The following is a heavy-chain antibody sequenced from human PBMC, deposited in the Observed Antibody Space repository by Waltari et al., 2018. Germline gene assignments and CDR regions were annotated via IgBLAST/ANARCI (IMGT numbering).Heavy chain of an antibody. D-gene: IGHD5-12*01. CDR2: IYHSGST. CDR3: AKYSGYDFDY. Sequence: QVQLQESGPGLVKPSETLSLTCTVSGYSLSSGYYWGWFRQPPGKGLEWIGSIYHSGSTYYNPSLKSRVTISVDTSKNQFSLKLSSMTAADTAVYYCAKYSGYDFDYWGQGTLVTVSS. V-gene: IGHV4-38-2*02. J-gene: IGHJ4*02. CDR1: GYSLSSGYY.